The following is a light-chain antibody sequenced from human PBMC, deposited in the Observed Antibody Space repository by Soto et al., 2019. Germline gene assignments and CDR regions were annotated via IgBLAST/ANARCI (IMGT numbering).Light chain of an antibody. Sequence: EIVLTQSPGTLSLSPGERATLSCRASQSINSSYLAWYQQKPGQAPRLLIYGASSRATGIPDRFSGSGSGTDFTLTISRLEPEDFAVYYCQQYESSPRFTFGPGTIVDIK. CDR2: GAS. CDR1: QSINSSY. J-gene: IGKJ3*01. CDR3: QQYESSPRFT. V-gene: IGKV3-20*01.